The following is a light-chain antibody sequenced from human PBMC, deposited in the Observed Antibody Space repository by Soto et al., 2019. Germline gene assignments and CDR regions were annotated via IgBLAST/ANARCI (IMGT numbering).Light chain of an antibody. Sequence: TQPPSVSAAPGQKVTISCSGSSSNIGGNSVSWYQQLPGTAPKLLIYDDNKRPSGIPDRFSGSKSGTSATLGITGFQTGDEADYYCGSWDSSLSAYVFGTGPKVTV. V-gene: IGLV1-51*01. CDR1: SSNIGGNS. J-gene: IGLJ1*01. CDR3: GSWDSSLSAYV. CDR2: DDN.